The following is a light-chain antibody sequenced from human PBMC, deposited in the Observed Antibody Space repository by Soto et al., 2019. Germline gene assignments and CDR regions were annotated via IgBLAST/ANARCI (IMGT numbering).Light chain of an antibody. CDR2: DVS. CDR3: RSYTSGSTFWV. CDR1: SSDVGGYNY. J-gene: IGLJ3*02. V-gene: IGLV2-14*01. Sequence: QSALTQPASVSGSPGQSITISCTGTSSDVGGYNYVSWYQQHPGKAPKLMIYDVSKRPSGVSNRFSGSKSGNTASLTISGLQPEDEADYYRRSYTSGSTFWVFGGGTKLTVL.